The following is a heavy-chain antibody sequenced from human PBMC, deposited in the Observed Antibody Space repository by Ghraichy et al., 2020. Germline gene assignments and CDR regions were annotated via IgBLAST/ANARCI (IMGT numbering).Heavy chain of an antibody. Sequence: SETLSLTCTVSGGSISSSSYYWGWIRQPPGKGLEWIGSIYYSGSTYYNPSLKSRVTISVDTSKNQFSLKLSSVTAADTAVYYCARDSFALPAATYYYYYYGMDVWGQGTTVTVSS. J-gene: IGHJ6*02. D-gene: IGHD2-2*01. CDR2: IYYSGST. CDR3: ARDSFALPAATYYYYYYGMDV. CDR1: GGSISSSSYY. V-gene: IGHV4-39*01.